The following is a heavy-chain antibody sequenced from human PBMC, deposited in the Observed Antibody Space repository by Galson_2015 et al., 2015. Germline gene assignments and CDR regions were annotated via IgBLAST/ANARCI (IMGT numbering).Heavy chain of an antibody. Sequence: SLRLSCAASGFTFSSYSMNWVRQAPGKGLEWVSSISSSSSYIYYADSVKGRFTISRDNAKNSLYLQMNSLRAEDTAVYYCAKDVQRVWSGFLYWGQGTPVTVSS. J-gene: IGHJ4*02. CDR3: AKDVQRVWSGFLY. CDR1: GFTFSSYS. D-gene: IGHD3-3*01. V-gene: IGHV3-21*01. CDR2: ISSSSSYI.